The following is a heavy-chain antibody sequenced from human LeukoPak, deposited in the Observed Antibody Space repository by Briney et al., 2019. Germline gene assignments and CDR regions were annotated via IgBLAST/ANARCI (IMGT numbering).Heavy chain of an antibody. Sequence: PSETLSLTCAVSGGSISSSNWWGWVRQPPGKGLEWIGEIYHSGSTNYIPSLKSRVTISVDKSKNQFSLKLSSVTAADTAVYYCARAVGYFDHSLDYWGQGTLVTVSS. CDR3: ARAVGYFDHSLDY. CDR1: GGSISSSNW. V-gene: IGHV4-4*02. J-gene: IGHJ4*02. CDR2: IYHSGST. D-gene: IGHD3-9*01.